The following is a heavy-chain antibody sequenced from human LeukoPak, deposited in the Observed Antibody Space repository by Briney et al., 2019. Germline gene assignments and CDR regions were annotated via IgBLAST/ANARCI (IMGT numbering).Heavy chain of an antibody. CDR3: AKEMGNSQPFDY. V-gene: IGHV3-23*01. D-gene: IGHD2/OR15-2a*01. Sequence: GGSLRLSCAASGFTFSDYYMSWIRQAPGKGLEWVSAISAGGGHTYYADSVKGRFSVSRDNSKNTLYLHMNSLRADDTALYYCAKEMGNSQPFDYWGQGTLVTVSS. CDR1: GFTFSDYY. CDR2: ISAGGGHT. J-gene: IGHJ4*02.